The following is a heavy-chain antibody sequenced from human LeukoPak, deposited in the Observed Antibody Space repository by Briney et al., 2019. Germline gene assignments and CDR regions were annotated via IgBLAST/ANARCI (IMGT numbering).Heavy chain of an antibody. J-gene: IGHJ3*02. CDR2: INPNSGGT. D-gene: IGHD2-15*01. V-gene: IGHV1-2*06. Sequence: ASVKVSCKASGYTFTGYYMHWVRQAPGQGLEWMGRINPNSGGTNYAQKFQGRVTMTRDTSISTAYMELSRLRSDDTAEYYCARRYCSGGSCYAFDIWGQGTMVTVSS. CDR1: GYTFTGYY. CDR3: ARRYCSGGSCYAFDI.